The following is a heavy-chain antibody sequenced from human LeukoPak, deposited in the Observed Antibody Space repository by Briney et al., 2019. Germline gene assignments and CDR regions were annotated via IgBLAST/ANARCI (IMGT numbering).Heavy chain of an antibody. D-gene: IGHD3-9*01. J-gene: IGHJ3*02. CDR3: ARGVRYFDWTDAFDI. Sequence: SETLSLTCTVSGGSISSYYWSWIRQPPGKGLEWIGEINHSGSTNYNPSLKSRVTISVDTSKNQFSLKLSSVTAADTAVYYCARGVRYFDWTDAFDIWGQGTMVTVSS. CDR2: INHSGST. V-gene: IGHV4-34*01. CDR1: GGSISSYY.